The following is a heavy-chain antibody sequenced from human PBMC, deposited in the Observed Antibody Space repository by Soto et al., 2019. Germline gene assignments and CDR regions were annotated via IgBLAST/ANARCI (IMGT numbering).Heavy chain of an antibody. CDR2: IHFSGST. CDR1: GGSISSYY. D-gene: IGHD1-26*01. Sequence: QVQLQESGPGLVKHSETLSLTCTVSGGSISSYYGSWIRQAPGKGLEWIGYIHFSGSTKYNPSLNSRVTTSIDTSNNQFSLKVTSVTAADTAVYYCARQYSNAFDYWGQGTLVTVSS. J-gene: IGHJ4*02. CDR3: ARQYSNAFDY. V-gene: IGHV4-59*08.